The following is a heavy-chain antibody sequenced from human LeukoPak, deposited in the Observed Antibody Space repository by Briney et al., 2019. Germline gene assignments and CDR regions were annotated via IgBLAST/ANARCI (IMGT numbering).Heavy chain of an antibody. CDR2: IYPGDSDT. CDR1: GYSFTSYW. CDR3: ARLLIEDRLPNGANLFDP. J-gene: IGHJ5*02. D-gene: IGHD2-2*01. V-gene: IGHV5-51*01. Sequence: GESLKISCKGSGYSFTSYWIGWVRQMPGKGLEWMGIIYPGDSDTRYSPSFQGQVTISADKSISTAYLQWSSLKASDTAMYYCARLLIEDRLPNGANLFDPWGQGTLVTVSS.